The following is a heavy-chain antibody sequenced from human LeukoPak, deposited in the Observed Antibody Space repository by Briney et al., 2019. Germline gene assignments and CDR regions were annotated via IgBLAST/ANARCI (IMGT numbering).Heavy chain of an antibody. V-gene: IGHV4-59*01. Sequence: SETLSLTCTVSGGSINSYYWSWIRQPPGKGLEWIGYIYYSGNTNYNPSLKSRVTISVDTSKNQFSLKLSSVTAADTAVYYCARDKCSSTSCSNEGYYYYGMDVWGQGTTVTVSS. CDR1: GGSINSYY. CDR3: ARDKCSSTSCSNEGYYYYGMDV. D-gene: IGHD2-2*01. J-gene: IGHJ6*02. CDR2: IYYSGNT.